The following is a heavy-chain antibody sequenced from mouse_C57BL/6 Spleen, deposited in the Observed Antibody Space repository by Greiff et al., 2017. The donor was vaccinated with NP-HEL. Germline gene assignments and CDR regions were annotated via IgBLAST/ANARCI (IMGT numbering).Heavy chain of an antibody. CDR2: INPSNGGT. CDR3: ARFRDNYGSSLYAMDY. J-gene: IGHJ4*01. D-gene: IGHD1-1*01. CDR1: GYTFTSYW. Sequence: VQLQQPGTELVKPGASVKLSCKASGYTFTSYWMHWVKQRPGKGLEWIGNINPSNGGTNYNEKFKSKATLTVDKSSSTAYMQLSSLTSEDSAVYYCARFRDNYGSSLYAMDYWGQGTSVTVSS. V-gene: IGHV1-53*01.